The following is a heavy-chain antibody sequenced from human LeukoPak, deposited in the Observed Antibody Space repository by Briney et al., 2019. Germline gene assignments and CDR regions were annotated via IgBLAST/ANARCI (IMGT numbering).Heavy chain of an antibody. Sequence: PSETLSLTCTVSGDSINNYYWTWIRQPAGKGLEWIGRIYTSGATIYNPSLKSRVTMSVDTSKNQFSLKLNSVTAADTAVYYCARMGGGATRFDYWGQGTLVTVSS. J-gene: IGHJ4*02. CDR3: ARMGGGATRFDY. CDR2: IYTSGAT. CDR1: GDSINNYY. D-gene: IGHD1-26*01. V-gene: IGHV4-4*07.